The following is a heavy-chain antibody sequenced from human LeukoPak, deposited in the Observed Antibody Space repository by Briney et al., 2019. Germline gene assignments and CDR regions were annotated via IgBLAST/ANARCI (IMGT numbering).Heavy chain of an antibody. CDR3: ARSSYDDSSGYYYSDY. J-gene: IGHJ4*02. D-gene: IGHD3-22*01. CDR2: INHSGST. CDR1: GGSFSGYY. V-gene: IGHV4-34*01. Sequence: PSETLSLTCAAYGGSFSGYYWSWIRQPPGKGLEWIGEINHSGSTNYNPSLKSRVSISVDTSKNQFSLKLNSVTAADTAVYYCARSSYDDSSGYYYSDYWGQGPLVTVSS.